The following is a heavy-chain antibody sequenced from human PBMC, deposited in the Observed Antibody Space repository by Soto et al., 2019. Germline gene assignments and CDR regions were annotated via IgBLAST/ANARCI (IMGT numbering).Heavy chain of an antibody. J-gene: IGHJ6*02. Sequence: SETLSLTCTVSGGSISSSSYYWGWIRQPPGKGLEWIGSIYYSGSTYYNPSLKSRVTISVDTSKNQFSLKLSSVAAADTAVYYCARHGGRDYYYGMDVWGQGTTVTVSS. CDR3: ARHGGRDYYYGMDV. CDR1: GGSISSSSYY. CDR2: IYYSGST. D-gene: IGHD1-26*01. V-gene: IGHV4-39*01.